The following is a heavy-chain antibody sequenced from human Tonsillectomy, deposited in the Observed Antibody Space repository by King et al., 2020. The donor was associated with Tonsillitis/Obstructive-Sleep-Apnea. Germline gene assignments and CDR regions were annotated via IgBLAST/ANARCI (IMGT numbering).Heavy chain of an antibody. CDR1: GFTFSSYE. CDR3: ARGLIAAAGTAYYYYYGMDV. V-gene: IGHV3-48*03. D-gene: IGHD6-13*01. CDR2: ISSSGSTI. J-gene: IGHJ6*02. Sequence: VQLVESGGGLVQPGGSLRLSCAASGFTFSSYEMNWVRQAPGKGLEWVSYISSSGSTIYYADSVKGRFTISRDNAKNSLYLQMNSLRAEDTAVYYCARGLIAAAGTAYYYYYGMDVWGQGPTVTVS.